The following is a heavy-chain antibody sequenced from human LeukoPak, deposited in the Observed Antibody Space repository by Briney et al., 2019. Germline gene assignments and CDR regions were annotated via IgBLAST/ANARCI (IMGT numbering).Heavy chain of an antibody. Sequence: SETLSLTCAVYGGSFSGYYWSWIRQPPGKGLEWIGEINHSGSTYYNPSLKSRIIISVDTSKNRFSLKLSSVTAADTAVYFCARGAFNYYDSIGYSNDAFDIWGQGTMVTVSS. D-gene: IGHD3-22*01. J-gene: IGHJ3*02. CDR3: ARGAFNYYDSIGYSNDAFDI. CDR2: INHSGST. V-gene: IGHV4-34*09. CDR1: GGSFSGYY.